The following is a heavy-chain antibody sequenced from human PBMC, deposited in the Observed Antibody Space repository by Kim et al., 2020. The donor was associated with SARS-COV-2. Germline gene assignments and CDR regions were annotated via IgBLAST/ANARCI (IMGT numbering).Heavy chain of an antibody. CDR1: GFTFSSYS. J-gene: IGHJ4*02. Sequence: GGSLRLSCAASGFTFSSYSMNWVRQAPGKGLEWVSYISSSSSTIYYADSVKGRFTISRDNAKNSLYLQMNSLRDEDTAVYYCARGSISYYDFWSGPKYFDYWGQGTLVTVSS. D-gene: IGHD3-3*01. CDR3: ARGSISYYDFWSGPKYFDY. CDR2: ISSSSSTI. V-gene: IGHV3-48*02.